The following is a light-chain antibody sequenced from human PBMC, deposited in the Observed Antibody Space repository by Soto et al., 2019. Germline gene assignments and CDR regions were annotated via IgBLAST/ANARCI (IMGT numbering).Light chain of an antibody. CDR2: DDN. CDR1: SSNIGAGYD. V-gene: IGLV1-40*01. Sequence: QSVLTQPPSVSGAPGQGVTISCTGSSSNIGAGYDVHWYQHLPGTAPKLLIYDDNKRPSGVPDRFSGSKSGTSASLAITGLQAEDEADYYCQSYDRILSGSEIFGGGTKLTVL. CDR3: QSYDRILSGSEI. J-gene: IGLJ2*01.